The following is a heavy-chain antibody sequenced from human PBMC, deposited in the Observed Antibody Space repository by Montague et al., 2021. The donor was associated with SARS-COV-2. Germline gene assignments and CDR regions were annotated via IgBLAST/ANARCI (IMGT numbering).Heavy chain of an antibody. CDR3: ATESLGYCSSTSCYGPHYGMDV. CDR2: IYNSGST. CDR1: GGSISSGGYY. D-gene: IGHD2-2*01. Sequence: TLSLTCTVSGGSISSGGYYWSWIRQHPGKGLEWIGYIYNSGSTYYNPSLKSRVTISVDTSKNQFSLKLSSVTAADTAVYYCATESLGYCSSTSCYGPHYGMDVWGQGTTVTVSS. V-gene: IGHV4-31*03. J-gene: IGHJ6*02.